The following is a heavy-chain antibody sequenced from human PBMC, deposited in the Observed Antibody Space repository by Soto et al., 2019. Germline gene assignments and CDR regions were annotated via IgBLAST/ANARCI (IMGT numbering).Heavy chain of an antibody. CDR2: IWYDGNSQ. V-gene: IGHV3-33*01. Sequence: GGSLRLSCAASGFTFSSYGLHWVRQAPGRGLEWVAVIWYDGNSQYYADSVKGRFTISRDNSKNTLYLQMNSLRAEDTAVYYCARDRGSSSGRGMYVWGPVNTVTVS. CDR3: ARDRGSSSGRGMYV. CDR1: GFTFSSYG. J-gene: IGHJ6*02. D-gene: IGHD6-6*01.